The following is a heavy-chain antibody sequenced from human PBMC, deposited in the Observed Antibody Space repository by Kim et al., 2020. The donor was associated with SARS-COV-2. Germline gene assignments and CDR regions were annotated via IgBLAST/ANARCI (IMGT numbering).Heavy chain of an antibody. Sequence: ASVKVSCKVSGYTLTELSMHWVRQAPGKGLEWMGGFDPEDGETIYAQKFQGRVTMTEDTSTDTAYMELSSLRSEDTAVYYCATGGLLWFGDSLPAFSDYWGQGTLVTVSS. V-gene: IGHV1-24*01. CDR1: GYTLTELS. CDR3: ATGGLLWFGDSLPAFSDY. CDR2: FDPEDGET. J-gene: IGHJ4*02. D-gene: IGHD3-10*01.